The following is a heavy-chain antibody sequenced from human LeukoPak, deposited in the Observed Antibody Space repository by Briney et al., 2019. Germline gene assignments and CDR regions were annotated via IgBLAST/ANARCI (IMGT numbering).Heavy chain of an antibody. CDR3: ARGGIVAPNWFDP. V-gene: IGHV4-59*01. D-gene: IGHD1-26*01. Sequence: PSETLSLTCTVSGGSISSYYWSWIRQPPGKGLERIGNIYYSGSTNYNPSLKSRVTMSVDTSKNQFSLKLSSVTAADTAVYYCARGGIVAPNWFDPWGQGTLVTVSS. J-gene: IGHJ5*02. CDR1: GGSISSYY. CDR2: IYYSGST.